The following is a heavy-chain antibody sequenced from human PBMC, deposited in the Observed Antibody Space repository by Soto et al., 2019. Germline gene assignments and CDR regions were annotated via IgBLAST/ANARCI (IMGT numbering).Heavy chain of an antibody. J-gene: IGHJ4*02. CDR3: ARGGGYAVDF. V-gene: IGHV1-18*01. Sequence: QVQLVQSGGGLRKPGASVKVSCKASGYTFTDNSITWVRQAPGQGLEWMGWINTDTGATRSTQKFQDRVTMTTDTSTSTAYLELTGLRSDDTAIYYCARGGGYAVDFWGQGTLVAVSS. CDR1: GYTFTDNS. CDR2: INTDTGAT. D-gene: IGHD5-12*01.